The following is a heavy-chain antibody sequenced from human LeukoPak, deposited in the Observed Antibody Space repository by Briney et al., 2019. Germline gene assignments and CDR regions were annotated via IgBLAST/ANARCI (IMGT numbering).Heavy chain of an antibody. Sequence: GGSLRLSCAASEFTFSSYGTHWVRQAPGKGLEWVSYISTSGSSIYYADSVKGRFTISRDNAKNSVYLQMNSLRDEDTAVYYCARGAYYAMDVWGQGTTVTVA. CDR1: EFTFSSYG. J-gene: IGHJ6*02. V-gene: IGHV3-48*02. CDR3: ARGAYYAMDV. CDR2: ISTSGSSI.